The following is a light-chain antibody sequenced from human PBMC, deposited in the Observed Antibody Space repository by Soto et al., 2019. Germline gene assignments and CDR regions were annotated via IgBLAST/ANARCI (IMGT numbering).Light chain of an antibody. CDR2: GAS. CDR3: QQYENWRT. J-gene: IGKJ1*01. CDR1: QTIDSW. Sequence: MTQSPSTLSASVGDRVTITCRASQTIDSWLAWYQQRPGQAPRLLIYGASIRATGIPARFSGSGSGTEFTLTISGLQSEDFGVYYCQQYENWRTFGQGTNVEV. V-gene: IGKV3-15*01.